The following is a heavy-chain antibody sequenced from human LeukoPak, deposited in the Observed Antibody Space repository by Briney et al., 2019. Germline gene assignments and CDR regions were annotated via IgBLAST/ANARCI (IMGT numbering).Heavy chain of an antibody. CDR2: IYTSGST. Sequence: TLSLTCTVSGGSISSSSYYWGWIRQPPGKGLEWIGRIYTSGSTNYNPSLKSRVTISVDTSKNQFSLKLSSVTAADTAVYYCARVTVAPYYYYYYMDVWGKGTTVTVSS. D-gene: IGHD4-23*01. CDR1: GGSISSSSYY. CDR3: ARVTVAPYYYYYYMDV. V-gene: IGHV4-61*02. J-gene: IGHJ6*03.